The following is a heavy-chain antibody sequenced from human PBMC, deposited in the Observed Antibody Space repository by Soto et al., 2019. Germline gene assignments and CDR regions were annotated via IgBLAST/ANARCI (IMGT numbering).Heavy chain of an antibody. CDR3: ARYRYSMDRQIFDF. CDR2: ISAYNGNT. Sequence: ASVKVSCKASCYTFTSYGISWVRQASGQGLEWMGWISAYNGNTNYAQKLQGRVTMTTDTSTSTAYMELRSLRSDDTAVYYCARYRYSMDRQIFDFWGQGTLVTVSS. D-gene: IGHD1-1*01. J-gene: IGHJ5*01. CDR1: CYTFTSYG. V-gene: IGHV1-18*01.